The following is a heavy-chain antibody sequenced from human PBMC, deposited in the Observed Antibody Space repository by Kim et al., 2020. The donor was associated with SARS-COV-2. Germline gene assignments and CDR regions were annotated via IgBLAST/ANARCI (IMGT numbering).Heavy chain of an antibody. V-gene: IGHV3-23*01. D-gene: IGHD4-17*01. J-gene: IGHJ5*02. Sequence: GGSLRLSCAASGFTFSSYAMSWVRQAPGKGLEWVSAISGSGGSTYYADSVKGRFTISRDNSKNTLYLLMNSLRAEDTAVYYCAKSWDYGDYVNWFDPWGQGTLVTVSS. CDR1: GFTFSSYA. CDR3: AKSWDYGDYVNWFDP. CDR2: ISGSGGST.